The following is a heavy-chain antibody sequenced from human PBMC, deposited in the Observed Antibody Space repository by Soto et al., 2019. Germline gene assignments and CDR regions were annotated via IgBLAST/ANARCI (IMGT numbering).Heavy chain of an antibody. D-gene: IGHD1-26*01. Sequence: QVQLQESGPGLVKPSQTLSLTCTVSGGSISSGDYYWGWIRQPPGKGLEWIGYSYYSGSTYYNPSLKSRVTISVDTSNNKFSLKLSSVTDADTAVYYCASLVGATQVGHAFDIWGQGTMVTVSS. J-gene: IGHJ3*02. CDR2: SYYSGST. V-gene: IGHV4-30-4*01. CDR1: GGSISSGDYY. CDR3: ASLVGATQVGHAFDI.